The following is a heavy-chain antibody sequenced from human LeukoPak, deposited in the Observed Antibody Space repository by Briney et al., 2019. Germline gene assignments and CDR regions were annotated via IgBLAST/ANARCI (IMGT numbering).Heavy chain of an antibody. CDR1: RFTFSSHA. CDR3: ARDSPVLTY. Sequence: GGSLRLSCAASRFTFSSHAMSWVRQAPGKGLEWVSAITDSGDGTYYADSVRGRFTISRDDSKSTLYLQMSSLRAEDTAVYYCARDSPVLTYWGQGTLVTVSS. J-gene: IGHJ4*02. V-gene: IGHV3-23*01. D-gene: IGHD1-14*01. CDR2: ITDSGDGT.